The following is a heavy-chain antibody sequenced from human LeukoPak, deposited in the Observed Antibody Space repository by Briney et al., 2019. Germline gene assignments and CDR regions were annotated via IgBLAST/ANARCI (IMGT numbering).Heavy chain of an antibody. V-gene: IGHV5-51*01. CDR2: IYPGDSDT. CDR1: GYSFTSCW. D-gene: IGHD3-3*01. J-gene: IGHJ4*02. Sequence: GESLKISCKGSGYSFTSCWIGWVRQMPGKGLEWMGIIYPGDSDTRYSPSFQGQVTISADKSISTAYLQWSSLKASDTAMYYCARRLDYDFWSGRLYYFDYWGQGTLVTVSS. CDR3: ARRLDYDFWSGRLYYFDY.